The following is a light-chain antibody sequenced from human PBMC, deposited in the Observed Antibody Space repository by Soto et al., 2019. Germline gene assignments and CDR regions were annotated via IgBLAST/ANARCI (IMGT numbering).Light chain of an antibody. Sequence: EIVLTQSPATLSLSPGERATLSCRASQSVGSYLAWYQQKADQPPRLLIYDASNRATGVPARFSGSGSGTDFTLTIGSLEPEDFALYYCQQRNSWPWTFGQGTKVEFK. V-gene: IGKV3-11*01. CDR3: QQRNSWPWT. CDR1: QSVGSY. J-gene: IGKJ1*01. CDR2: DAS.